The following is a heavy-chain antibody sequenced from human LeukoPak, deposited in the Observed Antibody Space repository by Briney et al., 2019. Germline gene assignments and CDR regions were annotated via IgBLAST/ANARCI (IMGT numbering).Heavy chain of an antibody. J-gene: IGHJ5*02. Sequence: SETLSLTCTVSGGSISSGGYYWSWIRQPPGKGLEWIGYIYHSGSTYYNPSLKSRVTMPVDRSKNQFSLKLSSVTAADTAVYYCASGPMYSSSSDWFDPWGQGTLVTVSS. V-gene: IGHV4-30-2*01. D-gene: IGHD6-6*01. CDR3: ASGPMYSSSSDWFDP. CDR1: GGSISSGGYY. CDR2: IYHSGST.